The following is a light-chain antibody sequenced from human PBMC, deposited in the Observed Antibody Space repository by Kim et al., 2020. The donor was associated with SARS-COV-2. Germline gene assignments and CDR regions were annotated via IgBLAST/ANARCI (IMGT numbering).Light chain of an antibody. Sequence: DIQMTQSPSTLSASVGDRVTITCRASETINSWLAWYQQKPGKAPKLLIYKASSLQSGVPSRFSGSGFGTEFTLTISTLQPDDFATYYCQQYDSYSGYSFGQGTRLE. CDR3: QQYDSYSGYS. CDR2: KAS. V-gene: IGKV1-5*03. J-gene: IGKJ2*03. CDR1: ETINSW.